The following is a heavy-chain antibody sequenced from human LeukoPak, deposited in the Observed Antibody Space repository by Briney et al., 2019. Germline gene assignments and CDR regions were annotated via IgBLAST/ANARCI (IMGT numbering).Heavy chain of an antibody. CDR3: ARVEVVTAIPDAFDI. D-gene: IGHD2-21*02. CDR1: GFTFSSYS. CDR2: ISSSSSYI. J-gene: IGHJ3*02. Sequence: GGSLRLSCAASGFTFSSYSMNWVRQAPGKGLEWVSSISSSSSYIYYADSVKGRFTISRDNAKNSLYLQMNGLRTEDTAVYYCARVEVVTAIPDAFDIWGQGTMVTVSS. V-gene: IGHV3-21*01.